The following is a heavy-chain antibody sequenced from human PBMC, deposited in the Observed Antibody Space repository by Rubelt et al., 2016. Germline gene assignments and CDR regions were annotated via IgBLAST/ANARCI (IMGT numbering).Heavy chain of an antibody. CDR2: IYWDDDK. CDR1: GFSLSTSAVG. Sequence: QITLKESGPTLVKPTETLTLTCTFSGFSLSTSAVGVAWIRQPPGRALEWLALIYWDDDKRYSPYRNNRLTITNDTSKNQVVCKWTNVDPGDTATDYWSQAYCRGGSCYPSGVFDPWGQGTLVTVSS. J-gene: IGHJ5*02. V-gene: IGHV2-5*02. D-gene: IGHD2-15*01. CDR3: SQAYCRGGSCYPSGVFDP.